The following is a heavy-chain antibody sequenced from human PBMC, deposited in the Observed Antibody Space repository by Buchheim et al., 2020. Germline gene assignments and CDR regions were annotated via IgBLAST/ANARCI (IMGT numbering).Heavy chain of an antibody. V-gene: IGHV3-23*04. CDR3: AKMYYYDSSRTSLFDY. D-gene: IGHD3-22*01. CDR1: GFTFSSYG. J-gene: IGHJ4*02. Sequence: VQLVESGGGVVQPGRSLRLSCAASGFTFSSYGMHWVRQAPGKGLEWVSAISGSGGSTYYADSVKGRFTISRDNSKNTLYLQMNSLRAEDTAVYYCAKMYYYDSSRTSLFDYWGQGTL. CDR2: ISGSGGST.